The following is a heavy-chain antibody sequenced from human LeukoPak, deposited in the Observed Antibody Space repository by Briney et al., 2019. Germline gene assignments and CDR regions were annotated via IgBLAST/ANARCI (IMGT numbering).Heavy chain of an antibody. CDR3: ARHRDDYGGPLGY. J-gene: IGHJ4*02. CDR2: IYYSGST. CDR1: GGSISSSSYY. D-gene: IGHD4-23*01. Sequence: SETLSLTCTVSGGSISSSSYYWGWIRQPPGKGLEWIGSIYYSGSTYYNPFLKSRVTISVDMSKNQFSLKLSSVTAADTAVYYCARHRDDYGGPLGYWGQGTLVTVSS. V-gene: IGHV4-39*01.